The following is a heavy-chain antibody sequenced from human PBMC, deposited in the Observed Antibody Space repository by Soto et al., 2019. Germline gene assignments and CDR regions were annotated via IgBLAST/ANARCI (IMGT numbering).Heavy chain of an antibody. Sequence: GGSLRLSCAASGFTFSSYSMNWVRQAPGKGLEWVSSISSSSSYIYYVDSVKGRFTISRDNAKNSLYLQMNSLRAEDTAVYYCASDYDFWSGYRQYYYGMDVWGQGTTVTVSS. CDR2: ISSSSSYI. V-gene: IGHV3-21*01. J-gene: IGHJ6*02. CDR3: ASDYDFWSGYRQYYYGMDV. D-gene: IGHD3-3*01. CDR1: GFTFSSYS.